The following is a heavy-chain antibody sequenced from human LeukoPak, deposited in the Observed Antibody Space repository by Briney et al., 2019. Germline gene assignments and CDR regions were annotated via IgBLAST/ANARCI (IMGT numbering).Heavy chain of an antibody. CDR1: RFTFSSYG. V-gene: IGHV3-23*01. Sequence: GGTLRLSCAASRFTFSSYGMSWVRQAPGKGLEWVSGIDVSGGTTYYADSVKGRFTISRDNSKNTLFLQMNSLRAEDTAVYYCAKDVWFGEFDAFYIWGQGTMVTVSS. CDR2: IDVSGGTT. CDR3: AKDVWFGEFDAFYI. D-gene: IGHD3-10*01. J-gene: IGHJ3*02.